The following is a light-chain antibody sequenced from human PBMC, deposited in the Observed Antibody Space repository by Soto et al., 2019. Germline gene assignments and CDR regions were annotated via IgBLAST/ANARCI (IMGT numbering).Light chain of an antibody. Sequence: DIKMTQSPSTLSASVGDRVTITCRASQNINAWLAWYQQKPGKAPKLLFADASNLESGVSSRFSGSGYETEFTLPISSLQTDEFAPYYGQQFHTYSTFGQGTKLEIK. CDR2: DAS. CDR1: QNINAW. V-gene: IGKV1-5*01. CDR3: QQFHTYST. J-gene: IGKJ2*01.